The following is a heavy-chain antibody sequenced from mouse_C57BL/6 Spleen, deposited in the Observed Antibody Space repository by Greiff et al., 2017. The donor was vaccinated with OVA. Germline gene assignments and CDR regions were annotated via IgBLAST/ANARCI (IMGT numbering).Heavy chain of an antibody. V-gene: IGHV2-9-1*01. CDR1: GFSLTSYA. Sequence: VKLEESGPGLVAPSQSLSITCTVSGFSLTSYAISWVRQPPGKGLEWLGVIWPGGGTNYNSALKSRLSISKDNSKSQVFLKMNSLQTEDTARYYCARGDEYDLEFDYWGQGTTLTVSS. D-gene: IGHD2-4*01. CDR2: IWPGGGT. J-gene: IGHJ2*01. CDR3: ARGDEYDLEFDY.